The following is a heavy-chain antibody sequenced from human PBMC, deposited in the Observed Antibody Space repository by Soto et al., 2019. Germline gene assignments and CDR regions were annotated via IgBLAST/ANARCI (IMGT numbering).Heavy chain of an antibody. J-gene: IGHJ4*02. CDR2: ISGSGGST. V-gene: IGHV3-23*01. CDR3: GKFDGVPSGYDF. D-gene: IGHD5-12*01. Sequence: EVQLLESGGGLVQPGGSLRLSCAASGFTFSSYAMSWVRQAPGKGLEWVSVISGSGGSTYYADSVKGRFTISRDNSKNPLYLKMNSLRVEDTALYYFGKFDGVPSGYDFWGQGTLVTVSS. CDR1: GFTFSSYA.